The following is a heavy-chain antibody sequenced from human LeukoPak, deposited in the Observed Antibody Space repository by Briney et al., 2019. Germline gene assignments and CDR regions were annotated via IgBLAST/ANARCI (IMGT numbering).Heavy chain of an antibody. CDR1: GYSISSGYY. CDR2: IYHSGST. CDR3: ARHHGASWHFDY. Sequence: SETLSLTCAVSGYSISSGYYWGWIRQPPGKGLEWIGSIYHSGSTYYNPSLNSRVTISVDTSKNQFSLKLSSVTAADTAVYYCARHHGASWHFDYWGERTLVTVSS. J-gene: IGHJ4*02. D-gene: IGHD2-2*01. V-gene: IGHV4-38-2*01.